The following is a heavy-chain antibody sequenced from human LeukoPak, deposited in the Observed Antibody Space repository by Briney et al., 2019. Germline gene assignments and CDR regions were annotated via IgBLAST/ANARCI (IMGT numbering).Heavy chain of an antibody. J-gene: IGHJ6*03. CDR3: ARGPDLLWFGELLYRYDYYMDV. CDR1: GGSISSGSYY. Sequence: PSETLSLTCTVSGGSISSGSYYWSWIRQPAGKGLEWIGRIYTSGSTNYNPSLKSRVTISVDTSKNQFSLKLSSVTAADTAVYYCARGPDLLWFGELLYRYDYYMDVWGKGTTVTISS. CDR2: IYTSGST. D-gene: IGHD3-10*01. V-gene: IGHV4-61*02.